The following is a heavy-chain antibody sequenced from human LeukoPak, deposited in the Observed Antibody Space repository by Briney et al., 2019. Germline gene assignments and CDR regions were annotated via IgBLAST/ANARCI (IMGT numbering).Heavy chain of an antibody. CDR1: GGTFSSYA. V-gene: IGHV1-69*04. D-gene: IGHD2-15*01. Sequence: ASVKVSCKASGGTFSSYAISWVRQAPGQGLEWMGRIIPILGIANYAQKFQGRVTITADKSTSTAYMELSSLRSEDTAVYYCASEKRLLGYCSGGSCSSPFDYWGQGTLVTVSS. J-gene: IGHJ4*02. CDR2: IIPILGIA. CDR3: ASEKRLLGYCSGGSCSSPFDY.